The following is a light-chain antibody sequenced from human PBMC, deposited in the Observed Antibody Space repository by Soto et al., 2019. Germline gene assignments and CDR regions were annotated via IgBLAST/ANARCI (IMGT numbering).Light chain of an antibody. Sequence: EIVLTQSPATLSLSPGERATLSCRASQSVSSYLAWYQQKPGQAPRLLIYDASNRATGIPARFSSSGSGTDFTLTISSLEPEDFAFYYCQQRSNWQYTFGQGTKLEIK. CDR1: QSVSSY. CDR2: DAS. CDR3: QQRSNWQYT. V-gene: IGKV3-11*01. J-gene: IGKJ2*01.